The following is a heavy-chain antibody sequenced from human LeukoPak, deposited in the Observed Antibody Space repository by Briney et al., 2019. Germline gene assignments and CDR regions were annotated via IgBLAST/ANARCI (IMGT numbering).Heavy chain of an antibody. CDR2: ISRSGRHI. CDR3: ARVAEAAAFDF. CDR1: GFTFSSHY. J-gene: IGHJ4*02. Sequence: PGGSLRLSCAASGFTFSSHYMSWVRQAPGKGLEWVSSISRSGRHIYFADSVKGRFTISRDNAKNSLSLQMNSLRAEDTAVYYCARVAEAAAFDFWGQGTLVTVSS. D-gene: IGHD6-13*01. V-gene: IGHV3-21*01.